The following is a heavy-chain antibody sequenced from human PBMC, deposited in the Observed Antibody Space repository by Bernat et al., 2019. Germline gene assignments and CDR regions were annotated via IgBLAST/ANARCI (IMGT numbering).Heavy chain of an antibody. Sequence: QVQLVQSGAEVKKPVASVKVSCKASGYTFTSYAMHWVRQAPGQRLEWMGWINAGNGNTKYSQKFQGRVTITRDTSASTAYMELSSLRSEDTDVYYCARAEKFGELYYYWGQGTLVTV. CDR1: GYTFTSYA. V-gene: IGHV1-3*01. CDR3: ARAEKFGELYYY. D-gene: IGHD3-10*01. J-gene: IGHJ4*02. CDR2: INAGNGNT.